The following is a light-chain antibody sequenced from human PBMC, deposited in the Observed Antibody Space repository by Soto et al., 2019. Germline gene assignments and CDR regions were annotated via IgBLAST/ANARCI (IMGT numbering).Light chain of an antibody. V-gene: IGKV3-15*01. CDR2: GAS. CDR1: QSVSSN. Sequence: EIVMTQSPATLSVSPGERATLSCRASQSVSSNLAWYQQKPGQAPRLLIYGASTRATGIPARFSGRGSGTDFTLTISSLQSEDFAVYYCQQYNNWLSERSYTFGQGTKLEIK. J-gene: IGKJ2*01. CDR3: QQYNNWLSERSYT.